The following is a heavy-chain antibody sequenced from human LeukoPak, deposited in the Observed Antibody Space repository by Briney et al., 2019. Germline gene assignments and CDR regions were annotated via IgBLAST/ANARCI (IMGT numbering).Heavy chain of an antibody. J-gene: IGHJ4*02. CDR1: GGSISSSSYY. CDR3: ARHFGGPYYVYYFDY. Sequence: PSETLSLTCTVSGGSISSSSYYWGWIRQPPGKGLEWIGSIYYSGSTYYNPSLKSRVTISVDTSKNQFSLKLSSVTAADTAVYYCARHFGGPYYVYYFDYWGQGTLVTVSS. CDR2: IYYSGST. D-gene: IGHD3-10*02. V-gene: IGHV4-39*01.